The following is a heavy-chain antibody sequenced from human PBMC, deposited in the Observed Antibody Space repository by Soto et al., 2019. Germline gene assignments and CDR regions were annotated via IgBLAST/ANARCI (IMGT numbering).Heavy chain of an antibody. CDR3: AREIMPLTNDWYFDL. J-gene: IGHJ2*01. D-gene: IGHD2-8*01. CDR2: IFDSGST. V-gene: IGHV4-30-4*01. Sequence: QVQLQESGPGLVKPSETLSLTCTVSGGSISGGVHSWSWIRQPPGKGLEWICHIFDSGSTYYNPSLKSRLTISVDTSKNQFSLRLSSETAADTAVYYCAREIMPLTNDWYFDLWGRGTLVTVSS. CDR1: GGSISGGVHS.